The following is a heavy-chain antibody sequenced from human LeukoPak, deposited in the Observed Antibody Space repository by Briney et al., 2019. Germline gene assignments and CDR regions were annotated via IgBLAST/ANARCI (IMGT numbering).Heavy chain of an antibody. J-gene: IGHJ5*02. CDR1: GFTFSNYD. Sequence: GGSLRLSCAASGFTFSNYDMSCVRQAPGKGLEWVSPISDSGGSTYYADSVKGRFTISRDNSKNTLYLQMTNLRAADTAVYYCAKDLSRAVAADRFYPTDQGYLVTVSS. CDR2: ISDSGGST. CDR3: AKDLSRAVAADRFYP. V-gene: IGHV3-23*01. D-gene: IGHD6-19*01.